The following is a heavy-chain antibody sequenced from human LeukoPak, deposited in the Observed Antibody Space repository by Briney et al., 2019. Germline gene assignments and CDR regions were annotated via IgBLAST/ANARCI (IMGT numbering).Heavy chain of an antibody. Sequence: ASVKVSCKASGYTFTGYYMHWVRQAPGQGLEWMGWINPNSGGTNYAQKFQGRVTMTRDTSISTAYMELSRLRSDDTAVYYCAIHSGSYQLESYFDYWGQGTLVTVSS. CDR1: GYTFTGYY. V-gene: IGHV1-2*02. J-gene: IGHJ4*02. D-gene: IGHD1-26*01. CDR2: INPNSGGT. CDR3: AIHSGSYQLESYFDY.